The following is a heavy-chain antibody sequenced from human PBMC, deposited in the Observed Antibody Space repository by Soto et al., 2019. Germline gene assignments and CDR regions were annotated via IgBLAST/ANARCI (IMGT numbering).Heavy chain of an antibody. CDR1: GYTFTTFW. CDR3: ARIYCTTTTCDSWFDP. D-gene: IGHD2-2*01. J-gene: IGHJ5*02. V-gene: IGHV5-10-1*01. Sequence: GESLKISFTGFGYTFTTFWISWVHQMPGKGLEWMGRIDPGDTYATYSPAFQGHVTISADKATSTAYLQWSSLKASDTAMYYCARIYCTTTTCDSWFDPWGQGTLVTVSS. CDR2: IDPGDTYA.